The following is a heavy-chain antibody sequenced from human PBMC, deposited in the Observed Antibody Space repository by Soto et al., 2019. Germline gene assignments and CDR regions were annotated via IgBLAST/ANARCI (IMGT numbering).Heavy chain of an antibody. CDR1: GGSINSRSYF. J-gene: IGHJ5*02. CDR2: IYYSGST. V-gene: IGHV4-39*01. D-gene: IGHD6-19*01. CDR3: ARHYSSGSRNWFGP. Sequence: SETLSLTCSVSGGSINSRSYFWGWVRQPPGKGLEWIGSIYYSGSTYYNPSLRSRVTISVDTSKNQFSLKLSSVTAADTAVFYCARHYSSGSRNWFGPWGQGTLFTVSS.